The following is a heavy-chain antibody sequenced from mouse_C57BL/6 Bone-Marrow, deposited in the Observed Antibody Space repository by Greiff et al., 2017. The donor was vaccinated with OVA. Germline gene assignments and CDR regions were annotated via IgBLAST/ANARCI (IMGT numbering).Heavy chain of an antibody. CDR2: IHPNSGST. J-gene: IGHJ1*03. CDR1: GYTFTSYW. D-gene: IGHD6-1*01. CDR3: ARWSKVAVASSWYFDV. V-gene: IGHV1-64*01. Sequence: QVQLQQPGAELVKPGASVKLSCKASGYTFTSYWMHWVKQRPGQGLEWIGMIHPNSGSTNYNEKFKSKATLTVDKSSSTAYMQLSSLTSEDSAVYYCARWSKVAVASSWYFDVWGTGTTVTVSS.